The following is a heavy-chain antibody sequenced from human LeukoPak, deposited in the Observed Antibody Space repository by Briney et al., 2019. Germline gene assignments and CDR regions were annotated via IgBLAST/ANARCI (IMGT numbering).Heavy chain of an antibody. CDR3: AKDRSGWYLGFFDI. J-gene: IGHJ3*02. CDR2: MTGSGDST. CDR1: GIIFSCYA. Sequence: GGSLRLSCTVSGIIFSCYAMSWVRQAPGKGLEWVSAMTGSGDSTYYADSVKGRFTISRDNSKNTLYLQMNSLTVDDTAVYYCAKDRSGWYLGFFDIWGQGTLVTVSS. D-gene: IGHD6-19*01. V-gene: IGHV3-23*01.